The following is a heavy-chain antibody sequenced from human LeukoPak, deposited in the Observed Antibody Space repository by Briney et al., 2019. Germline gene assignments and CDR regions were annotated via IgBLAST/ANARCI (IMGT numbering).Heavy chain of an antibody. CDR3: TKYSGYDGGVDY. CDR1: GGSISSSSYY. V-gene: IGHV4-39*01. J-gene: IGHJ4*02. Sequence: SGTLSLTCTVSGGSISSSSYYWGWIRQPPGKGLEWIGSIYYSGSTYYNPSLKSRVTISVDTSKNQFSLKLSSVTAADTAVYYCTKYSGYDGGVDYWGQGTLVTVSS. D-gene: IGHD5-12*01. CDR2: IYYSGST.